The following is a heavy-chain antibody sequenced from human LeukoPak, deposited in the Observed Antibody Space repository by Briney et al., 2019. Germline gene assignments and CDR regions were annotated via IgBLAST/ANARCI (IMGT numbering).Heavy chain of an antibody. V-gene: IGHV1-2*02. CDR1: RYIFSDYY. J-gene: IGHJ4*02. Sequence: ASVKVSCKGSRYIFSDYYTDWVRQAPGRGFEWMGWISRYSGATKLAQKFQGRVTLTRDTSISTAYVELSNLASDDTGVYYCVSWARGDSDVAPFDYWGQGTLVIVSS. CDR3: VSWARGDSDVAPFDY. D-gene: IGHD3-10*01. CDR2: ISRYSGAT.